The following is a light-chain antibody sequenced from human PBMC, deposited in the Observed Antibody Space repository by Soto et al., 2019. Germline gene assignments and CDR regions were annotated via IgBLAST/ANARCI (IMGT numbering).Light chain of an antibody. CDR1: QSISSW. CDR3: QQYNSYSRT. V-gene: IGKV1-5*01. J-gene: IGKJ1*01. Sequence: DIQMTQSPSTLSASVGDRVTITCRASQSISSWLAWYKQKPGKAPKILIYDASSLESGVPSRFSGSGSGTEFTLTISSLQPDDFATYYCQQYNSYSRTFGQGTKVDIK. CDR2: DAS.